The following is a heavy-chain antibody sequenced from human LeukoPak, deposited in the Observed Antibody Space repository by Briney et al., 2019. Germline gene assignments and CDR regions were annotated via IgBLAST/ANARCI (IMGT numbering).Heavy chain of an antibody. CDR2: ISYDGSNK. D-gene: IGHD5-18*01. CDR1: GFTFSSYG. CDR3: AKDGPDTAMVTSYFDH. J-gene: IGHJ4*02. Sequence: PERSLRLSCAASGFTFSSYGMHWVRLAPGEGLGWVVVISYDGSNKYYADSVKGRFTISRDNYKNTLYLQMNSLSAEDTAVYYCAKDGPDTAMVTSYFDHWGQGTLVTVSS. V-gene: IGHV3-30*18.